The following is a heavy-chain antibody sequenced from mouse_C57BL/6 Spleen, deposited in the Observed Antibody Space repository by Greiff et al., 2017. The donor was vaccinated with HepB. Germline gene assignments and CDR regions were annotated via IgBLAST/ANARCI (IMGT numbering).Heavy chain of an antibody. D-gene: IGHD2-4*01. CDR1: GFTFSSYG. J-gene: IGHJ3*01. V-gene: IGHV5-6*01. CDR2: ISSGGSYT. CDR3: ARLGDYDEAY. Sequence: EVHLVESGGDLVKPGGSLKLSCAASGFTFSSYGMSWVRQTPDKRLEWVATISSGGSYTYYPDSVKGRFTISRDNAKNTLYLQMSSLKSEDTAMYYCARLGDYDEAYWGQGTLVTVSA.